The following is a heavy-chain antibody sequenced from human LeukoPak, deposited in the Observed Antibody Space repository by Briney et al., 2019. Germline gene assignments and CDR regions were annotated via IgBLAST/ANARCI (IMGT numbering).Heavy chain of an antibody. D-gene: IGHD6-19*01. CDR1: GFSFNNYV. CDR3: AKSLMYSSGWYYYYGMDV. CDR2: ISYDGSNK. V-gene: IGHV3-30*18. Sequence: GGSLRLSCAASGFSFNNYVMSWVRQAPGKGLEWVAVISYDGSNKYYADSVKGRFTISRDNSKNTLYLQMNSLRAEDTAVYYCAKSLMYSSGWYYYYGMDVWGQGTTVTVSS. J-gene: IGHJ6*02.